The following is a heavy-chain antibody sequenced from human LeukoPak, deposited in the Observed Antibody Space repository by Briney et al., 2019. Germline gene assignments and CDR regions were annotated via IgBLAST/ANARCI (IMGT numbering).Heavy chain of an antibody. Sequence: GGSLRLSCAVSGFTFSSYAMSWVRRAPGKGLEWVSAISGSGGSTYYADSVKGRFTISRDNSKNTLYLQMNSLRAEDTAVYYCAKGATPDAVYYYYYMDVWGKGTTVTVSS. J-gene: IGHJ6*03. CDR3: AKGATPDAVYYYYYMDV. V-gene: IGHV3-23*01. D-gene: IGHD5-24*01. CDR1: GFTFSSYA. CDR2: ISGSGGST.